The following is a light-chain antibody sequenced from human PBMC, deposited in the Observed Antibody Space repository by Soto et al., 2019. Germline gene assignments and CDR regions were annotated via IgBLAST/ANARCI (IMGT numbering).Light chain of an antibody. CDR1: SSNIGGNT. CDR3: AAWDDSLNGVL. Sequence: QSVLTQPPSASGTPGQRVTISCSGSSSNIGGNTVNWYQQLPGTAPKLLIYKNDQRPSGVPDRFSGSKSGTSASLAISGLQSEDECDYYCAAWDDSLNGVLFGGGTKLTVL. V-gene: IGLV1-44*01. CDR2: KND. J-gene: IGLJ2*01.